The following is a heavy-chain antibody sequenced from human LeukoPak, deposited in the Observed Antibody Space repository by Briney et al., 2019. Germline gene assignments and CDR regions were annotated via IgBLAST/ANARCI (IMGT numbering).Heavy chain of an antibody. CDR2: INHSGST. Sequence: SETLSLTCAVYGGSFSGYYWSWIRQPPGKGLEWIGEINHSGSTNYNPSLKSRVTISVDTSKNQFSLKLSSVTAADTAVYYCARGGRGWPYYFDYWGRGALVTVSS. J-gene: IGHJ4*02. CDR3: ARGGRGWPYYFDY. V-gene: IGHV4-34*01. D-gene: IGHD6-19*01. CDR1: GGSFSGYY.